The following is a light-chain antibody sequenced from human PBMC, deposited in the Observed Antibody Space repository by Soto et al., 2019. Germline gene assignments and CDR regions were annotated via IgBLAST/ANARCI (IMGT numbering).Light chain of an antibody. Sequence: DIHMTQSPSSLSASVGDTVTITCRASQNIDMYLNWYQQKPGKAPRVLISGASNLQSGVPSRFSGSGSGTAFTLTISSLQSEDFASYFCQHTFNSPPWTFGQGTKVEVK. V-gene: IGKV1-39*01. J-gene: IGKJ1*01. CDR1: QNIDMY. CDR3: QHTFNSPPWT. CDR2: GAS.